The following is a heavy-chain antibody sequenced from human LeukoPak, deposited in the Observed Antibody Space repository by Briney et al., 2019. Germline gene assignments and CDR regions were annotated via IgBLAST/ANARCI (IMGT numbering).Heavy chain of an antibody. CDR1: GYTFTSYD. Sequence: ASVKVSCKASGYTFTSYDINWVRQTTGQGLEWMGWMNPNSGNTGYAQKFKGRVTMTRNTSISTAYMELSSLRSEDTAVYYCARGGLRWLQLRRYYYYMDVWGKGTTVTVSS. CDR3: ARGGLRWLQLRRYYYYMDV. J-gene: IGHJ6*03. D-gene: IGHD5-24*01. CDR2: MNPNSGNT. V-gene: IGHV1-8*01.